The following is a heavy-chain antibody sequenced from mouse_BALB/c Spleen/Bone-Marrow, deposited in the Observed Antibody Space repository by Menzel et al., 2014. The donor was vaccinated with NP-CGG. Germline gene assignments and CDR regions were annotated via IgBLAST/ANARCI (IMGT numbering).Heavy chain of an antibody. V-gene: IGHV1-69*02. J-gene: IGHJ1*01. Sequence: QVQLQQSGAELVKPGAPVKLSCKASGYTFTSYWMNWVKQRPGRGLEWIGRIDPSDSETHYNQKFKDKATLTVDKSSSTAYIQLSSLTSEDSAVYYCARSHGYYPYWYFDVGGAGTPVTVSS. CDR3: ARSHGYYPYWYFDV. CDR2: IDPSDSET. D-gene: IGHD2-3*01. CDR1: GYTFTSYW.